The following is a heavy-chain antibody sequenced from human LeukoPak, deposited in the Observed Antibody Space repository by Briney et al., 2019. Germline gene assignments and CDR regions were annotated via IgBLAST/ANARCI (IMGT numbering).Heavy chain of an antibody. CDR1: GDSISSYY. CDR3: ARHGGVGGYRYGPVLDY. Sequence: SETLSLTCTVSGDSISSYYWSWIRQPPGKGLEWIGYIYYSGSTNYNPSLKSRVTISVDTSKNQFSLRLTSVTAADTAVYYCARHGGVGGYRYGPVLDYWGRGTLVTVSS. J-gene: IGHJ4*02. D-gene: IGHD5-18*01. CDR2: IYYSGST. V-gene: IGHV4-59*08.